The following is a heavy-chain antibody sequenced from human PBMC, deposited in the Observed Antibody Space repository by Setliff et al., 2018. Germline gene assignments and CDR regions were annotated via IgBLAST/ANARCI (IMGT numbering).Heavy chain of an antibody. CDR1: GGTFSDYY. Sequence: SETLSLTCAAYGGTFSDYYWTWIRQPPGKGLEWVGEINHRGSTTYNPSLKSRVTISVDTSKDQFSLKVISMTAADTAVYYCARGRNIAARLLDSWCQGTLVTVSS. V-gene: IGHV4-34*01. CDR3: ARGRNIAARLLDS. J-gene: IGHJ4*02. CDR2: INHRGST. D-gene: IGHD6-6*01.